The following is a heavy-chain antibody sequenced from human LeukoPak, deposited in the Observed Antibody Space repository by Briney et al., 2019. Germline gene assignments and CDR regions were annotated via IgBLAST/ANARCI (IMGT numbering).Heavy chain of an antibody. CDR1: GGSISSGGYY. D-gene: IGHD3-9*01. Sequence: SETLSLTCTVSGGSISSGGYYWSWIRQHPGKGLEWIGYIYYSGSTYYNPSLKSRVTISVDTSKNHFSLKLSSVTAADTAVYYCARAHQTGYSIFDIWGQGTMATVSS. J-gene: IGHJ3*02. V-gene: IGHV4-31*03. CDR3: ARAHQTGYSIFDI. CDR2: IYYSGST.